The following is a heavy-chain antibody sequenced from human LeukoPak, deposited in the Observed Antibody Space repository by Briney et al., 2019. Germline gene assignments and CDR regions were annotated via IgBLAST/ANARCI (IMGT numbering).Heavy chain of an antibody. D-gene: IGHD3-10*01. V-gene: IGHV4-30-2*01. CDR1: GGSISSGGYS. J-gene: IGHJ6*04. CDR3: ARGITMVRGVIRHCYYYGMDV. Sequence: SQTLSLTCAVSGGSISSGGYSWSWIRQPPGKGLEWIGYIYHSGSTYYNPSLKSRVTISVDRSKNQFSLKLSSVTAADTAVYYCARGITMVRGVIRHCYYYGMDVWGKGTTVTVSS. CDR2: IYHSGST.